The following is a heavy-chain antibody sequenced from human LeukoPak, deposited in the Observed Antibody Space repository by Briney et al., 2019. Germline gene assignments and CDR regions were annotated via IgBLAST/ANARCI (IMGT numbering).Heavy chain of an antibody. Sequence: GASVKVSCKASGYTFTHYGINWVRQAPGQGLEWMGWMNPDTGNTGYAQKFQGRVTMTRNTSISTAYMELSSLKSEDTAVYYCARRPFKYYDILTGSYRSEFDYWGQGTLVTVSS. D-gene: IGHD3-9*01. CDR3: ARRPFKYYDILTGSYRSEFDY. J-gene: IGHJ4*02. CDR2: MNPDTGNT. CDR1: GYTFTHYG. V-gene: IGHV1-8*02.